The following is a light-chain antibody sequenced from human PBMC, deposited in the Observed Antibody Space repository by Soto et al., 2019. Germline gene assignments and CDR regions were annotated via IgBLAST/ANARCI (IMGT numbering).Light chain of an antibody. V-gene: IGKV3-15*01. CDR2: GAS. J-gene: IGKJ5*01. Sequence: DIVLTQSPGTLSLSPGERATLSCRASQTVSSSSLAWYQQKPGQAPRLLIYGASTRATGIPARFSGSGSGTEFTLTISSLQSEDFAVYYCQQYNNWPPITFGQGTRLEIK. CDR3: QQYNNWPPIT. CDR1: QTVSSS.